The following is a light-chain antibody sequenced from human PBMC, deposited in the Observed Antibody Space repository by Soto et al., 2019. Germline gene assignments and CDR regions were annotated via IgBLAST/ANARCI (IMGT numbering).Light chain of an antibody. Sequence: DIQMTQSPSTLSASVGDRVTITCRASQSLNSWLAWYQQKPGKAPKLLVYKASTLESGVPSRFSGSGSATEFPLTISSLQPDDFATYYCQQYNTDSGTFGQGTKVEIK. J-gene: IGKJ1*01. V-gene: IGKV1-5*03. CDR3: QQYNTDSGT. CDR2: KAS. CDR1: QSLNSW.